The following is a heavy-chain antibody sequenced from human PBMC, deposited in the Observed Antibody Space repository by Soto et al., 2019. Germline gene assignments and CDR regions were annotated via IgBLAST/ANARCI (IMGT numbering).Heavy chain of an antibody. V-gene: IGHV3-23*01. CDR3: AKDFRPDGRYDLDY. J-gene: IGHJ4*02. Sequence: EVQLLESGGGLVQPGGSLRLSCAASGFTFSIYAMSWVRQAPGKGLEWVSLIIGNGVSTDYADSVKGRFTSSRDNSKNTLYLQMNSLRAEDTAIYYCAKDFRPDGRYDLDYWGQGTLVTVSS. D-gene: IGHD3-3*01. CDR2: IIGNGVST. CDR1: GFTFSIYA.